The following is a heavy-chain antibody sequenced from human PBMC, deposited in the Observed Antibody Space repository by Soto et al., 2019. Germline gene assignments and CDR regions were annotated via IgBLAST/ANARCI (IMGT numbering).Heavy chain of an antibody. CDR3: ARRARPDFYYMDV. CDR1: GFTLSGYA. CDR2: ISSNGVGT. D-gene: IGHD6-6*01. Sequence: EVQLAESGGGLAQLGGSLRLSCAGSGFTLSGYAMDWVRQAPGKGLENVSGISSNGVGTYYANSVQGRFTISRDNSKNTVYLQMGSLRPEDMAVYYCARRARPDFYYMDVWGKGTTVTVSS. J-gene: IGHJ6*03. V-gene: IGHV3-64*01.